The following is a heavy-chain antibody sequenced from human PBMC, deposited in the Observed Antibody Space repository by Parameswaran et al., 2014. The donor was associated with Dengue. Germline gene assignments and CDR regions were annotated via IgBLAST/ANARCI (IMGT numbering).Heavy chain of an antibody. CDR2: INPNSGGT. V-gene: IGHV1-2*04. Sequence: WVRQAPGQGLEWMGWINPNSGGTNYAQKFQGWVTMTRDTSISTAYMELSRLRSDDTAVYYCARLGGSGSFDYWGQGTLVTVSS. J-gene: IGHJ4*02. CDR3: ARLGGSGSFDY. D-gene: IGHD3-10*01.